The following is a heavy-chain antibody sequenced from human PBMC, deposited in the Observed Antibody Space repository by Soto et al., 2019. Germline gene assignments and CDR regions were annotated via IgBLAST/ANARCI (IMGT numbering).Heavy chain of an antibody. Sequence: SVKVSCKASGGTLSSYAISWVRQAPGQGIEWMGGIIPIFGTANYAQKFQGRVTITADESTSTAYMELSSLRSEDTAVYYCAFAFDISCYVVYAFVIWGQWTMVSVSS. V-gene: IGHV1-69*13. J-gene: IGHJ3*02. CDR3: AFAFDISCYVVYAFVI. CDR1: GGTLSSYA. D-gene: IGHD3-22*01. CDR2: IIPIFGTA.